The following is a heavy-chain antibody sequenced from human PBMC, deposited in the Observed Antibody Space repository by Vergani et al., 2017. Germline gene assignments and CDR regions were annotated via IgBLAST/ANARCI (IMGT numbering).Heavy chain of an antibody. CDR2: ISWDGGST. D-gene: IGHD3-3*01. Sequence: AASGFTFDDYAMHWVRQAPGKGLEWVSLISWDGGSTYYADSVKGRFTISRDNSKNSLYLQMNSLRAEDTALYYCARMTYYDFSGAFDIWGQGTMVTVSS. CDR1: GFTFDDYA. CDR3: ARMTYYDFSGAFDI. V-gene: IGHV3-43D*03. J-gene: IGHJ3*02.